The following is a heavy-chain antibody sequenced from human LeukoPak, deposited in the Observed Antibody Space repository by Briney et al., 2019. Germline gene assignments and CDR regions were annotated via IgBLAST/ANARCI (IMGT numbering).Heavy chain of an antibody. CDR2: INPNSGGT. Sequence: ASVKVSCKASGYTFTGYYMHWVRQAPGQGLEWMGWINPNSGGTNYAQKFQGRVSMTRDTSISTAYMELSRLRSDDTAVYYCARDGSGSTGYNWFDPWGQGTLVTVSS. CDR1: GYTFTGYY. CDR3: ARDGSGSTGYNWFDP. D-gene: IGHD3-10*01. V-gene: IGHV1-2*02. J-gene: IGHJ5*02.